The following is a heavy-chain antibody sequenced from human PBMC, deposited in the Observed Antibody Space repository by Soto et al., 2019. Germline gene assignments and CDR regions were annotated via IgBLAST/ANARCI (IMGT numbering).Heavy chain of an antibody. Sequence: APVQVSSKASGYTFTSYDTYWVRPATGQGLVRRGWLNPNTGDSAYAQKFQGRISVTSDTSINTVHMELSSLRSEDTAVYYCARRAETNGWNGFGADKYYFDFWGQGTLVTVSS. J-gene: IGHJ4*02. CDR2: LNPNTGDS. D-gene: IGHD1-1*01. V-gene: IGHV1-8*01. CDR1: GYTFTSYD. CDR3: ARRAETNGWNGFGADKYYFDF.